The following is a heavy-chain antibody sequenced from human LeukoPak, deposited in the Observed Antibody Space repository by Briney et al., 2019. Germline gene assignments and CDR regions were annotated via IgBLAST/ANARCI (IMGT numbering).Heavy chain of an antibody. CDR2: ISGSGGST. V-gene: IGHV3-23*01. CDR3: AKARDYGDERSDFDY. CDR1: GFTFSSYA. Sequence: PGGSLRLSCAASGFTFSSYAMSWVRQAPGKGLEWVSAISGSGGSTYYADSVKGRFTISRDNSKNTLYLLMNSLRAEDTAVYYCAKARDYGDERSDFDYWGQGTLVTVSS. D-gene: IGHD4-17*01. J-gene: IGHJ4*02.